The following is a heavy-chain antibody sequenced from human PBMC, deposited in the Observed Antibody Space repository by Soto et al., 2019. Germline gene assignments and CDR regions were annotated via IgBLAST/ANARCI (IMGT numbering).Heavy chain of an antibody. V-gene: IGHV3-23*01. J-gene: IGHJ4*02. CDR2: ISGRVDNT. CDR1: GFTFSDFA. D-gene: IGHD2-15*01. CDR3: AKGRYCSSVTCHLPIDY. Sequence: EVQLLESGGGLVQPGGSLRLSCAASGFTFSDFAMSWVRQAPGKGLEWDSAISGRVDNTLYADSVRGRFSIFKDDSKNLLFLHMSSLRAEDTAVYYCAKGRYCSSVTCHLPIDYWGQGTLVTVSS.